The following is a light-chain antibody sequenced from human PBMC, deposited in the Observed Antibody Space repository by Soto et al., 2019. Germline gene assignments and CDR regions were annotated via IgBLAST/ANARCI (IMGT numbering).Light chain of an antibody. CDR2: SNN. CDR1: NSNIGSNT. CDR3: AGWDDSLDGWV. V-gene: IGLV1-44*01. Sequence: QSVLTQPPSASGTPGQTVTISCSGSNSNIGSNTVTWYQQFPGTAPKLLIYSNNQRPSGVPDRFSGSKSGTSASLAISGLQSEDEADYYCAGWDDSLDGWVFGGGTKLTVL. J-gene: IGLJ3*02.